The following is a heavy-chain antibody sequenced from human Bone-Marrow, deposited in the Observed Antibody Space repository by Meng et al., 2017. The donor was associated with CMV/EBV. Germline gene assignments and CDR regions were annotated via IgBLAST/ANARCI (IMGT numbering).Heavy chain of an antibody. D-gene: IGHD6-19*01. CDR2: IDSGGSP. Sequence: LSLIRAASGYTVSSNYLSCVRQAPGKGLEWVSVIDSGGSPYYADSVKGRFTISRDHSKNTLYLQMKSLRAEDTALYYCAKFLAEDPDDAFDIWGQGTMVTVSS. CDR1: GYTVSSNY. J-gene: IGHJ3*02. CDR3: AKFLAEDPDDAFDI. V-gene: IGHV3-66*02.